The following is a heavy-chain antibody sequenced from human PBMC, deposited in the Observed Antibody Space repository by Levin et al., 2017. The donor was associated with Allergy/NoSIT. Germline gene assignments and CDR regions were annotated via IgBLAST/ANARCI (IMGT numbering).Heavy chain of an antibody. Sequence: SCAASGFTFSSYAMHWVRQAPGKGLEWVAVISYDGSNKYYADSVKGRFTISRDNSKNTLYLQMNSLRAEDTAVYYCARDGYYGDYGRLYGMDVWGQGTTVTVSS. CDR3: ARDGYYGDYGRLYGMDV. CDR1: GFTFSSYA. CDR2: ISYDGSNK. D-gene: IGHD4-17*01. J-gene: IGHJ6*02. V-gene: IGHV3-30-3*01.